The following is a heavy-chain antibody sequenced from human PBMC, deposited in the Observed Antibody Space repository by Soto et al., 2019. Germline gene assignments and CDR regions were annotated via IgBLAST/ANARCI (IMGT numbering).Heavy chain of an antibody. Sequence: QVQLVQSGAEVKKPGSSVKVSCKASGGTFTNYAINWVRQAPGQGLEWLGGIIPIFGTANYAQKLQGRLTITADESTSTAYMELSSLRSEDTAVYYCASPLRSLSCYFDLWGRGTLVTVSS. J-gene: IGHJ2*01. CDR3: ASPLRSLSCYFDL. V-gene: IGHV1-69*01. CDR2: IIPIFGTA. D-gene: IGHD4-17*01. CDR1: GGTFTNYA.